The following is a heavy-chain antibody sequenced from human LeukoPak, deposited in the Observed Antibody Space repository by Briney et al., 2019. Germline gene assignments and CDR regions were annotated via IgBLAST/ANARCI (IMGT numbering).Heavy chain of an antibody. J-gene: IGHJ5*02. CDR1: VWFFNDYY. D-gene: IGHD2-15*01. Sequence: KASETLSLTCAVYVWFFNDYYWNWVRQPPGKGLEWIGEINARGDTNYNPSLKSRVTISVDSSKNQFSLTLTSMIAADTAIYYCARGQVHAARGYNWFDPWGQGTLVTVSS. CDR2: INARGDT. V-gene: IGHV4-34*01. CDR3: ARGQVHAARGYNWFDP.